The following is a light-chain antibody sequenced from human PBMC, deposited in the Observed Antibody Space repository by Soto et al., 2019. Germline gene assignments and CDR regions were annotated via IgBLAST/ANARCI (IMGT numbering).Light chain of an antibody. Sequence: QSALTQPASVSGSPGQSITISCTGSVSDVGSFGPVSWYQQHPGQVPKLIIYEGNRRPSGVSSRSSGSKSGNTASLTISGLQAEDEADYYCCSYVGARTYVFGAGTKVTVL. CDR1: VSDVGSFGP. CDR2: EGN. J-gene: IGLJ1*01. CDR3: CSYVGARTYV. V-gene: IGLV2-23*01.